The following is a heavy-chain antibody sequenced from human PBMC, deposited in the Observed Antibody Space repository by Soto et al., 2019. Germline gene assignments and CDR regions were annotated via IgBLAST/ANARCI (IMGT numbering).Heavy chain of an antibody. CDR2: IYYSGST. D-gene: IGHD3-22*01. CDR3: ARAAVYDSSGYRTPFNY. V-gene: IGHV4-59*01. CDR1: GGSISSYY. J-gene: IGHJ4*02. Sequence: QVQLQESGPGLVKPSETLSLTCTVSGGSISSYYWSWIRQPPGKGLEWIGYIYYSGSTNYNPSLKSRVTISVDTSKNQFSLKLSSVTAADTAVYYCARAAVYDSSGYRTPFNYWGQGTLVTVSS.